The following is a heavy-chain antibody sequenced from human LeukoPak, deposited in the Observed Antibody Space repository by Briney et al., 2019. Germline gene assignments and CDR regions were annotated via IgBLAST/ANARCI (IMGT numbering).Heavy chain of an antibody. D-gene: IGHD4-17*01. V-gene: IGHV1-18*01. CDR1: GYTFTNYG. J-gene: IGHJ4*02. CDR2: ISVYTGNT. Sequence: GASVKVSCKASGYTFTNYGISWVRQAPGQGLEWMGWISVYTGNTYYAQKFQARVTMTTDTSTSTAYMELRSLRSDDTAVYYCAKDRGWQYADYDTVAVGYWGQGTLVTVSS. CDR3: AKDRGWQYADYDTVAVGY.